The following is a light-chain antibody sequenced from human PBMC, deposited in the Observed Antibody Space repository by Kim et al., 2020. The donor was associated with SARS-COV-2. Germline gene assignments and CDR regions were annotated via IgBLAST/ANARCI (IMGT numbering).Light chain of an antibody. Sequence: GVNSACTGSSSNIGAGYDVHWCQQLPGTAPKLLIYGNSNRPSGVPDRFSGSKSGASASLAITGLQAEDEADYYCQSYDSSLSGVVFGGGTQLTVL. J-gene: IGLJ2*01. V-gene: IGLV1-40*03. CDR1: SSNIGAGYD. CDR2: GNS. CDR3: QSYDSSLSGVV.